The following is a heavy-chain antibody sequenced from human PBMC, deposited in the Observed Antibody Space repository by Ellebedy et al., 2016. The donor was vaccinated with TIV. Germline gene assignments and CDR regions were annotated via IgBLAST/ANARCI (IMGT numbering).Heavy chain of an antibody. J-gene: IGHJ4*02. CDR3: ARRGDQIYYFDY. CDR1: GFTFSSYG. D-gene: IGHD2-21*02. CDR2: IWYDGTNK. Sequence: GESLKISCAASGFTFSSYGMHWVRQAPGKGLEWVAVIWYDGTNKYYADSVKGRFTVSRDNSKNTLYLQMNSLRAEDTAVYYCARRGDQIYYFDYWGQGTLVTVSS. V-gene: IGHV3-33*01.